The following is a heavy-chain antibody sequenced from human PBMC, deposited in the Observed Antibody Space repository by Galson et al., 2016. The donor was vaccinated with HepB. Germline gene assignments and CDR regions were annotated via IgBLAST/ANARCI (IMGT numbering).Heavy chain of an antibody. D-gene: IGHD3-22*01. J-gene: IGHJ2*01. CDR3: ARRTDRSGYSDGLYWYFDL. CDR2: IYPDDSDT. V-gene: IGHV5-51*01. CDR1: GYSFTSYW. Sequence: QSGAEVKKPGESLKISYQGSGYSFTSYWIGWVRQMPGKGLEWMGIIYPDDSDTTYSPSFQGQVTISADKSLSTAYLQWNSLKASDTAMYYCARRTDRSGYSDGLYWYFDLWGRGTLVTVSS.